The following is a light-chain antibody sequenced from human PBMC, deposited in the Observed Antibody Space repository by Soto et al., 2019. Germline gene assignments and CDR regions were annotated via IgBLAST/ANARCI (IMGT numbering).Light chain of an antibody. CDR1: PSVSSSY. CDR3: QQYCSSHT. Sequence: EIVLTQSPGTLSLSPGERATLSCRASPSVSSSYLAWYQQKPGQAPRLLIYGASSRDTGIPSRFSVSGSGTDFTLTISRLEPEDFAVYYCQQYCSSHTFGQGTKLEIK. J-gene: IGKJ2*01. CDR2: GAS. V-gene: IGKV3-20*01.